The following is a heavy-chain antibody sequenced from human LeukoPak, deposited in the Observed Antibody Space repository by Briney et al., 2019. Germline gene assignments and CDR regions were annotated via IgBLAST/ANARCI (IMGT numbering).Heavy chain of an antibody. Sequence: GESLKISCKGSGYSFTSYWIGWVRQMPGKGLEWMGIIYPGDSDTRYSPSFQGQVTISADKSISTAYLQWSSLKASDTAMYYCARHVSSHGYCSSTSCSYYFDYWGQGTLVTVSS. CDR1: GYSFTSYW. V-gene: IGHV5-51*01. CDR3: ARHVSSHGYCSSTSCSYYFDY. D-gene: IGHD2-2*01. CDR2: IYPGDSDT. J-gene: IGHJ4*02.